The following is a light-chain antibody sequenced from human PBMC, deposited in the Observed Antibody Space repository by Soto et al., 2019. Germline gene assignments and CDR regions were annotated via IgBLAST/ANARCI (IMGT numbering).Light chain of an antibody. V-gene: IGLV2-8*01. CDR3: KSYAGSNTYV. CDR2: EVV. J-gene: IGLJ1*01. Sequence: QFALTQPPSASGSPGQSVTISCTGTKNDIGVYDFVSWYQHHPGKAPRLIIYEVVQRPSGVPDRFSGSKSGNTASLTVSGLQAADEADYFCKSYAGSNTYVFGSGTKV. CDR1: KNDIGVYDF.